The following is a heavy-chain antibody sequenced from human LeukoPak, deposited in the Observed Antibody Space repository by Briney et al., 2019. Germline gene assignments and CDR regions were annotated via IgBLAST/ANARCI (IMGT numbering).Heavy chain of an antibody. V-gene: IGHV4-34*01. CDR2: INHSGST. CDR3: ARTTVVTPSAFDI. Sequence: SETLSLTCAVYGGSFSGYYWSWIRQPPGKGLEWIGEINHSGSTNYNPSLKSRVTISVDTSKNRFSLKLSSVTAADTAVYYCARTTVVTPSAFDIWGQGTMVTVSS. D-gene: IGHD4-23*01. CDR1: GGSFSGYY. J-gene: IGHJ3*02.